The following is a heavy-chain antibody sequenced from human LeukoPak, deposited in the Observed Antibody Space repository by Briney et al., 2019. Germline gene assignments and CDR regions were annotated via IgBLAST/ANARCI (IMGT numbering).Heavy chain of an antibody. CDR3: AAPPSDF. CDR2: INQDGGER. V-gene: IGHV3-7*01. CDR1: GFTFSSYW. J-gene: IGHJ4*02. Sequence: PGGSLRLSCAASGFTFSSYWMSWVRQAPGKGLEWVANINQDGGERYYVDSVKGRFIISRDNAKNSLYLQMSSLRAEDTAVYYCAAPPSDFWAQETLATVPS.